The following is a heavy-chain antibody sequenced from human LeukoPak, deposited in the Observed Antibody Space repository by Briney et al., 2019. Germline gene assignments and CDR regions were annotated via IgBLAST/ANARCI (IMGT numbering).Heavy chain of an antibody. CDR3: ANWGAGTKGLY. CDR1: GLTFSDHA. D-gene: IGHD1-1*01. V-gene: IGHV3-23*01. Sequence: GGSLRPSCAASGLTFSDHAMGWVRQAPGKGLEWVSSISGSSGNTYYADSVKGRYSISRDNSKNTLFLQINRLRAEDTAIYYCANWGAGTKGLYWGQGTLVTVSS. CDR2: ISGSSGNT. J-gene: IGHJ4*02.